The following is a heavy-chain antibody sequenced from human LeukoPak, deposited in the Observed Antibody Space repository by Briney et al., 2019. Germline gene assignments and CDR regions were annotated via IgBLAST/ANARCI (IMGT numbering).Heavy chain of an antibody. CDR1: GFTFSSYG. J-gene: IGHJ4*02. D-gene: IGHD5-18*01. CDR3: AKDPSLYSYGTNYFDY. CDR2: ISYDGNNK. V-gene: IGHV3-30*18. Sequence: GGSLRLSCAASGFTFSSYGMHWVRQAPGKGLEWVAVISYDGNNKYYADSVKGRFTIPRDNSKNTLYLQMNSLRAEDTAVYYCAKDPSLYSYGTNYFDYWGQGTLVTVSS.